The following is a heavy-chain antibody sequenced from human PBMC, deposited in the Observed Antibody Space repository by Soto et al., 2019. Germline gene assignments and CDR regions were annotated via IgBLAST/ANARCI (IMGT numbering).Heavy chain of an antibody. D-gene: IGHD3-3*01. J-gene: IGHJ6*02. CDR2: ISYSGSA. V-gene: IGHV4-61*05. CDR3: ARIPPNDYDFWSGYTPSSMDV. CDR1: GGSSSNNGCC. Sequence: SETLSLTCTVSGGSSSNNGCCWVWIRQPPGRGLEYIGSISYSGSAHYSPSLKSRVTISLDTSKIRFSLNLSSVTAADTAVYYCARIPPNDYDFWSGYTPSSMDVWGQGTTVTVSS.